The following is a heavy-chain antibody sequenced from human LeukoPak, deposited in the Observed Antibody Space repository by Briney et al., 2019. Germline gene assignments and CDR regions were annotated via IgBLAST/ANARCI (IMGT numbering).Heavy chain of an antibody. V-gene: IGHV3-21*01. CDR1: GFTFSSYS. CDR2: INSDSSLM. D-gene: IGHD3-16*01. Sequence: NPGGSLRLPCAASGFTFSSYSMNWVRQAPGKGLEWVSSINSDSSLMYYAESVKGRFTISRDNARNSLYLQMNSLRAEDTAVYYCIRDLFDDYSLDYWGQGALVTVSS. J-gene: IGHJ4*02. CDR3: IRDLFDDYSLDY.